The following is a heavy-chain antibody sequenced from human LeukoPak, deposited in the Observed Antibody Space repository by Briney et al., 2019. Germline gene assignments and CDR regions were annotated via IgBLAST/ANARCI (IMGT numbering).Heavy chain of an antibody. CDR3: AKVEAMVTFGGAYPDY. D-gene: IGHD3-16*01. J-gene: IGHJ4*02. CDR2: ISGSGGST. V-gene: IGHV3-23*01. Sequence: GGSLRLSCVASGFIFSNYGMSWVRQAPGKGLEWVSAISGSGGSTYYADSVKGRFTISRDNSKNTLYLQMNSLRAEDTAVYYCAKVEAMVTFGGAYPDYWGQGTLVTVSS. CDR1: GFIFSNYG.